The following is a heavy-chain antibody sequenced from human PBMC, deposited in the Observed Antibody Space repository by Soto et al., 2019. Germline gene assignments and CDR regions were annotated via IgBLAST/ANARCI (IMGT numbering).Heavy chain of an antibody. D-gene: IGHD2-15*01. V-gene: IGHV3-23*01. CDR1: GFTFSDYA. CDR2: ISATGATT. J-gene: IGHJ1*01. Sequence: GGSLRLSCVASGFTFSDYAITCFRQAACKGLEWVSVISATGATTYYADSVRGRFTISRDNSKNTLNLQMNDLRVEDTAVIYCAKGRKSTEKDIAVMLAAASSIQHWGQGTLVTVSS. CDR3: AKGRKSTEKDIAVMLAAASSIQH.